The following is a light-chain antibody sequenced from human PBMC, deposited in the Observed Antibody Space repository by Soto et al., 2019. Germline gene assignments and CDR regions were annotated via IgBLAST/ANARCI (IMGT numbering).Light chain of an antibody. CDR3: QIWDTNNSGV. V-gene: IGLV3-21*04. Sequence: SYELTQPPSVSVAPGETASITCGGNSIGSKSVHWYQQRPGQAPKLVTSYDSDRPSGSPERFSGSNSGNTATLTISRVEAGDEADYYCQIWDTNNSGVFGGGTKVTVL. CDR2: YDS. CDR1: SIGSKS. J-gene: IGLJ3*02.